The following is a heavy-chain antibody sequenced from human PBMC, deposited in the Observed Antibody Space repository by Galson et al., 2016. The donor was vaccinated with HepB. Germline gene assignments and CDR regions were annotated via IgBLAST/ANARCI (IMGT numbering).Heavy chain of an antibody. V-gene: IGHV4-34*01. J-gene: IGHJ3*02. CDR2: MNRWGTI. CDR3: ARPDVLRFLEWLSENPGENAFDI. Sequence: ETLSLTCGGSFSGHYWGWVRQSPGKGLEWIGEMNRWGTINYNPSLKSRVTLSVDKSSNQFSLKLSSVTAADTAVYYCARPDVLRFLEWLSENPGENAFDIWGQGTMVTVSS. D-gene: IGHD3-3*01. CDR1: GSFSGHY.